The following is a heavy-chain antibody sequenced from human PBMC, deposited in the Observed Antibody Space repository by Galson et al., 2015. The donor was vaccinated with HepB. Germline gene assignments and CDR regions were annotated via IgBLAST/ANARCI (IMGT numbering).Heavy chain of an antibody. CDR1: GGTFSSYA. CDR2: IIPIFGTA. J-gene: IGHJ4*02. Sequence: SVKVSCKASGGTFSSYAISWVRQAPGQGLEWMGGIIPIFGTANYAQKFQGRVTITADESTSTAYMELSSLRSEDTAVYYCAGGGRGYSYGHGADYFDYWGQGTLVTVSS. V-gene: IGHV1-69*13. CDR3: AGGGRGYSYGHGADYFDY. D-gene: IGHD5-18*01.